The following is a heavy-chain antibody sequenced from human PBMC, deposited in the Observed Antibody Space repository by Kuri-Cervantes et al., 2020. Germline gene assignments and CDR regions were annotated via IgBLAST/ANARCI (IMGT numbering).Heavy chain of an antibody. Sequence: LSLTCAASGFTFDDYGMSWVRQAPGKGLEWVAVISYDGSNKYYADSVKGRFTISRDNSKNTLYLQMNSLRAEDTAVYYRAKDDYGSGSYDLYYYYYGMDVWGQGTTVTVSS. V-gene: IGHV3-30*18. D-gene: IGHD3-10*01. CDR2: ISYDGSNK. CDR3: AKDDYGSGSYDLYYYYYGMDV. J-gene: IGHJ6*02. CDR1: GFTFDDYG.